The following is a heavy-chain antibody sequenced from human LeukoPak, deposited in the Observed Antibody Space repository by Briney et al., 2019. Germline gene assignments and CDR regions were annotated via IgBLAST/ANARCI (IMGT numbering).Heavy chain of an antibody. Sequence: GESLKISCKGSGYSFTSYWIGWVRQMPGKGLEWMGIIYPGDSDTRYSPSFQGQVTISADKSISTAYLQWSSLKASDTAMYYCARVAFGGVIEPNSFDPWGQGTLVTVSS. J-gene: IGHJ5*02. D-gene: IGHD3-16*02. CDR1: GYSFTSYW. CDR3: ARVAFGGVIEPNSFDP. CDR2: IYPGDSDT. V-gene: IGHV5-51*01.